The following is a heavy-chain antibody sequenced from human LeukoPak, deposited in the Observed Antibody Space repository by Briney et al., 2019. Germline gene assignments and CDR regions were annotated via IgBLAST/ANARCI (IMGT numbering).Heavy chain of an antibody. Sequence: VGSLRLSCAASGFTFSGYSMNWVRQAPGKGLEWVSYISRDSSVIYYADSVKGRFTISRDNAKNSLYLQMNSLRAEDTAVFYCARVRAAAEGTTFDYWGQGTLVTVS. CDR3: ARVRAAAEGTTFDY. CDR2: ISRDSSVI. J-gene: IGHJ4*02. CDR1: GFTFSGYS. D-gene: IGHD6-13*01. V-gene: IGHV3-48*01.